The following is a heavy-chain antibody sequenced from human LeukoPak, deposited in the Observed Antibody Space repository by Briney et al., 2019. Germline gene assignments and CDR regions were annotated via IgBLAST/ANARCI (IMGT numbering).Heavy chain of an antibody. CDR3: ARDPLTYYYGSGSYELDY. CDR2: INPSGGST. Sequence: ASVKVSCKASGYTFTSYYMHWVRQAPGQGLEWMGIINPSGGSTSYAQKFQGRVTMTRDMSTSTVYMELSSLRSEDTAVYYCARDPLTYYYGSGSYELDYWGQGTLVTVSS. CDR1: GYTFTSYY. D-gene: IGHD3-10*01. J-gene: IGHJ4*02. V-gene: IGHV1-46*01.